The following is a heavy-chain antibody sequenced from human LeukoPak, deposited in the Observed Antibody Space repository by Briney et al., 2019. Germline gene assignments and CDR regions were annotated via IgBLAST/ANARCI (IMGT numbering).Heavy chain of an antibody. Sequence: GASVKVSCKASGYTFTSYNMHWVRQAPGQGLEWMGIINPSSGSTTYAQKFQGRVTVTRDTSTSTVYMEQSSLRSEDTAVYYCARDHYSYGFDYWGQGTLVTVSS. J-gene: IGHJ4*02. D-gene: IGHD5-18*01. CDR1: GYTFTSYN. CDR2: INPSSGST. CDR3: ARDHYSYGFDY. V-gene: IGHV1-46*01.